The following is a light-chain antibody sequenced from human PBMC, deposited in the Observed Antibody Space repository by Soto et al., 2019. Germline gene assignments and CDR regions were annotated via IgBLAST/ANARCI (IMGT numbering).Light chain of an antibody. CDR3: QQYNNWPPTWP. Sequence: EIVMTQSPATLSVSPGERATLSCRASQSVSSNLAWYQQKPGQAPRLLIYGASTRATGIPARFSGSGSGTEFTLTISSLQSEDFAVYYCQQYNNWPPTWPFGQGTKVDIK. V-gene: IGKV3-15*01. CDR2: GAS. CDR1: QSVSSN. J-gene: IGKJ1*01.